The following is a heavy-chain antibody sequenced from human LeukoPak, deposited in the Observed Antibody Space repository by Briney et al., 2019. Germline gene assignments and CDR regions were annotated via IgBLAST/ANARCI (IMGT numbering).Heavy chain of an antibody. CDR1: GGSISSSSYY. D-gene: IGHD5-24*01. J-gene: IGHJ4*02. V-gene: IGHV4-39*01. CDR3: ARHRQEMATITPIDFFDY. Sequence: PSETLSLTCTVSGGSISSSSYYWGWIRQPPEKGLEWIGSIYYSGSTYYNPSLKSRVTISVDTSKNQFSLKLSSVTAADTAVYYCARHRQEMATITPIDFFDYWGQGTLVTVSS. CDR2: IYYSGST.